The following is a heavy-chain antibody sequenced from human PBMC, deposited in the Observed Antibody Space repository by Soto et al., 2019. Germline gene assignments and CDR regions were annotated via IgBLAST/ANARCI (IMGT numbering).Heavy chain of an antibody. V-gene: IGHV4-30-4*01. Sequence: SETLSLTCTVSGGSISSGDYYWSWIRQPPGKGLEWIGYIYYSGSTYCNPSLKSRVTISVDTSKNQFSLKLSSVTAADTAVYYCARRDDYSNYLRMDVWGQGTTVTVSS. CDR3: ARRDDYSNYLRMDV. CDR2: IYYSGST. CDR1: GGSISSGDYY. J-gene: IGHJ6*02. D-gene: IGHD4-4*01.